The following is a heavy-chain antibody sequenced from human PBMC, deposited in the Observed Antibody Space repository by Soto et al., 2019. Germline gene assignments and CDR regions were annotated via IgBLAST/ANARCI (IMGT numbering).Heavy chain of an antibody. J-gene: IGHJ5*02. CDR1: GYTFTSYG. V-gene: IGHV1-18*01. CDR3: ARDYDFWSGYYERGNNWFDP. Sequence: ASVKVSCKASGYTFTSYGISWVRQAPGQGLGWMGWISAYNGNTNYAQKLQGRVTMTTDTSTSTAYMELRSLRSDDTAVYYCARDYDFWSGYYERGNNWFDPWGQGTLVTVSS. CDR2: ISAYNGNT. D-gene: IGHD3-3*01.